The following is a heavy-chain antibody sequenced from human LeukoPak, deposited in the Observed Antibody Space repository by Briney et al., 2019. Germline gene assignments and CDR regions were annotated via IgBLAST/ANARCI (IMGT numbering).Heavy chain of an antibody. CDR3: AEEWKGYDPFDY. Sequence: PGGSLRLSCAASGFTFSSYAMSWVRQAPGKGLEWVSGISGSGGSTFYADSVKGRFTISRDNSKNTLYLQMNSLRAEDTAVYYCAEEWKGYDPFDYWGQGTLVTVSS. V-gene: IGHV3-23*01. CDR1: GFTFSSYA. J-gene: IGHJ4*02. CDR2: ISGSGGST. D-gene: IGHD1-1*01.